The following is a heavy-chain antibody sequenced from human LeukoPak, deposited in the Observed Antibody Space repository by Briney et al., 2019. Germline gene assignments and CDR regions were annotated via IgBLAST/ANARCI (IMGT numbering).Heavy chain of an antibody. CDR2: IYPGGSDT. CDR3: ARHRAVVAATLGYLDL. D-gene: IGHD2-15*01. V-gene: IGHV5-51*01. J-gene: IGHJ2*01. CDR1: GYSFTSYW. Sequence: GESLKISCKGSGYSFTSYWIGWVRQMPGKGPEWMGIIYPGGSDTRYSPSFQGQVTISADKSISTAYLQWSSLKASDTAIYYCARHRAVVAATLGYLDLWGRGTLVTVSS.